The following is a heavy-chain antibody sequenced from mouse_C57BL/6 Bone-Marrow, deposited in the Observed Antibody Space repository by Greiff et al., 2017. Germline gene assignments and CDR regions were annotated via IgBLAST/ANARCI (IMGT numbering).Heavy chain of an antibody. V-gene: IGHV1-4*01. J-gene: IGHJ3*01. CDR1: GYTFTSYT. CDR3: ARWAYGNYVSWFAY. Sequence: VQLQQSGAELARPGASVKMSCKASGYTFTSYTMHWVKQRPGQGLEWIGYINPSSGYTKYNQKFKDKATLTADKSTSTAYMQLGSLTSEDSAVYDCARWAYGNYVSWFAYWGQGTLVTVSA. D-gene: IGHD2-1*01. CDR2: INPSSGYT.